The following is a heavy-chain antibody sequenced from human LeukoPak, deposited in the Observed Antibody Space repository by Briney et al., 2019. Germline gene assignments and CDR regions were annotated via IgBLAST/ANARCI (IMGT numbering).Heavy chain of an antibody. J-gene: IGHJ5*02. CDR2: INHSGST. Sequence: PSETLSLTCAVYGGSFSGYYWSWIRQPPGKGLEWIGEINHSGSTNYNPSLKSRVTISVDTSKNQFSLKLSSVTAADTAVYYCARQKTITMVRGVMRANWFDPWGQGTLVTVSS. CDR1: GGSFSGYY. V-gene: IGHV4-34*01. CDR3: ARQKTITMVRGVMRANWFDP. D-gene: IGHD3-10*01.